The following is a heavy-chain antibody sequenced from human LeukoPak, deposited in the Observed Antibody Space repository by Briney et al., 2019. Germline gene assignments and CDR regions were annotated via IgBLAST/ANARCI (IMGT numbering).Heavy chain of an antibody. CDR2: INHSGST. CDR3: ARGKPHMVRGVIRYYYGMDV. V-gene: IGHV4-34*01. CDR1: GGSFSGYY. J-gene: IGHJ6*02. Sequence: SETLSLTCAVYGGSFSGYYWSWIRQPPGKGLEWIGEINHSGSTNYNPSLKSRVTISVDTSKNQFSLKLSSVTAADTAVYYCARGKPHMVRGVIRYYYGMDVWGPGTTVTVSS. D-gene: IGHD3-10*01.